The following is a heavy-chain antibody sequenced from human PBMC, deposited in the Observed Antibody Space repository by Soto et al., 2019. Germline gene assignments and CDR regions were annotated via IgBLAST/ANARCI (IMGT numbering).Heavy chain of an antibody. CDR1: GFTFSSYS. D-gene: IGHD3-10*01. CDR2: ISSSSSYI. J-gene: IGHJ4*02. V-gene: IGHV3-21*01. CDR3: ARGSGSLNFDY. Sequence: EVQLVESGGGLVKPGGSLRLSCAASGFTFSSYSMNWVRQAPGKGLEWVSFISSSSSYIYYADSVKGRFTISRDNAKNSLYLQMNSLRAEDTAVYYCARGSGSLNFDYWGQGTLVTVSS.